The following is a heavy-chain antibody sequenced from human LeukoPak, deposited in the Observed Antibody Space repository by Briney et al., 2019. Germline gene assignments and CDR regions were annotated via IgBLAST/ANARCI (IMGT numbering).Heavy chain of an antibody. CDR3: ARDLVAFDY. D-gene: IGHD2-15*01. V-gene: IGHV4-30-2*01. J-gene: IGHJ4*02. CDR2: IYHSGST. CDR1: GGSISSGGYY. Sequence: SETLSLTCTVSGGSISSGGYYWSWIRQPPGKGLEWIGYIYHSGSTNYNPSLKSRVTMSLDMSKNQFSLKLNSVTAADTAVYYCARDLVAFDYWGQGALVIVSS.